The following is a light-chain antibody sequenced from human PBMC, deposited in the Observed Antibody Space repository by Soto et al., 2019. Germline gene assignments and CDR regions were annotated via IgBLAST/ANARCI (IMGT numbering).Light chain of an antibody. J-gene: IGKJ5*01. CDR2: GAS. V-gene: IGKV3-15*01. CDR1: QSVSNN. CDR3: QQYNNWPIT. Sequence: EIVLTQSPGTLSLSPGERATLSCRASQSVSNNYLAWYQQKPGQAPRLLIYGASTRATGFPARFSGSGSVTEFTLTISSLQSGDFAVYYCQQYNNWPITFGQGTRLEIK.